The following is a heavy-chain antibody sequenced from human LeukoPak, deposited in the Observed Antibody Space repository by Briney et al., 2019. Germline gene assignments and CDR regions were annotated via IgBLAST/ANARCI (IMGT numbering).Heavy chain of an antibody. V-gene: IGHV3-30*02. CDR3: ARDSGGNYLKYSFDP. Sequence: GGSLRLSCAASGFTFNSYGMHWVRQAPGKGLEWVAFIRYDGSDKYYADSVKGRFTISRDNSKNTLDLQMNSLRPQDTAVYYCARDSGGNYLKYSFDPWGQGTLVTVSS. CDR1: GFTFNSYG. J-gene: IGHJ5*02. D-gene: IGHD4-11*01. CDR2: IRYDGSDK.